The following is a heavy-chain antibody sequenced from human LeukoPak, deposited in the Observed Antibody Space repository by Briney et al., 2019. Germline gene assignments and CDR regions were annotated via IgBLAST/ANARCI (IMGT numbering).Heavy chain of an antibody. Sequence: SETLSLTCAVSGDSISSGDYYWSWIRQPAGKGLEWIGRTSSSGSTNYNPSLKSRVTISVDTSKNQFSLKLSSVTAAYTAVYFCARGPYSYDSSGAFDIWGQGTMVTVSS. J-gene: IGHJ3*02. CDR3: ARGPYSYDSSGAFDI. CDR1: GDSISSGDYY. V-gene: IGHV4-61*02. CDR2: TSSSGST. D-gene: IGHD3-22*01.